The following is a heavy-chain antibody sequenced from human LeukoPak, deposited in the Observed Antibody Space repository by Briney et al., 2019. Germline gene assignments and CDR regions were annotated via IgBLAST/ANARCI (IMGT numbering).Heavy chain of an antibody. J-gene: IGHJ6*03. D-gene: IGHD3-3*01. CDR3: ARVKHSGFWSGYSYYYYYYMDV. V-gene: IGHV3-11*01. CDR2: ISSSGSTI. Sequence: PGGSLRLSCAASGFTFSDYYMSWIRQAPGKGLEWVSYISSSGSTIYYADSVKGRFTISRDNAKNSLYLQMNSLRAEDTAVYYCARVKHSGFWSGYSYYYYYYMDVWGRGTTVTVSS. CDR1: GFTFSDYY.